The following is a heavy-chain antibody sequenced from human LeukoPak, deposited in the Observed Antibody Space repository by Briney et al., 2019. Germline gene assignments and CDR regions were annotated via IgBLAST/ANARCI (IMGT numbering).Heavy chain of an antibody. J-gene: IGHJ4*02. CDR2: IIPIFGTA. CDR1: GGTFSSYA. D-gene: IGHD3-22*01. CDR3: ARDPYDSSGYYY. V-gene: IGHV1-69*01. Sequence: GASVKVSCKASGGTFSSYAISWVRQAPGQGLEWMGGIIPIFGTANYAQKFQGRVTITADESTSTTYMELSSLRSEDTAVYYCARDPYDSSGYYYWGQGTLVTVSS.